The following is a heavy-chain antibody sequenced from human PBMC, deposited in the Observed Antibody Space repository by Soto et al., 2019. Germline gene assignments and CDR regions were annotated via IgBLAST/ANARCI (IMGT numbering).Heavy chain of an antibody. V-gene: IGHV1-24*01. J-gene: IGHJ3*02. CDR3: ATGGHYYDDAFDI. D-gene: IGHD3-22*01. Sequence: ASLKVSFKVSGYTLTELSMHWVRQAPGKGLEWMGGFDPEDGETIYAQKFQGRVTMTEDTSTDTAYMELSSLRSEDTAVYYCATGGHYYDDAFDIWGQGTMVTVSS. CDR2: FDPEDGET. CDR1: GYTLTELS.